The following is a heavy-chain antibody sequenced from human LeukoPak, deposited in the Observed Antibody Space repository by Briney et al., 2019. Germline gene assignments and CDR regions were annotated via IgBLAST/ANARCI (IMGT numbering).Heavy chain of an antibody. D-gene: IGHD1-14*01. CDR2: INHGGST. CDR3: ARDGRGSDY. V-gene: IGHV4-34*01. CDR1: GESFSGYY. Sequence: SETLSLTCAVYGESFSGYYWNWIRQPPGKGLEWIGEINHGGSTNYNPSLKSRVTISVDTSKNQFSLKLSSVTAADTAIYYCARDGRGSDYWGQGTLVTVSS. J-gene: IGHJ4*02.